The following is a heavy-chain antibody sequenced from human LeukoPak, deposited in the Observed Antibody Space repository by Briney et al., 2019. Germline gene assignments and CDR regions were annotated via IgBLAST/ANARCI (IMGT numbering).Heavy chain of an antibody. CDR2: ISSDGDNT. Sequence: GGSLRLSCAASGFTLSSFSMHWVRQALGKGLEYVSAISSDGDNTYYANSVKGRFTISRDNPKNMLYLQMGSLRAEDMAVYYCARVEGYGYFDYWGQGTLVTVSS. V-gene: IGHV3-64*01. D-gene: IGHD4-17*01. J-gene: IGHJ4*02. CDR1: GFTLSSFS. CDR3: ARVEGYGYFDY.